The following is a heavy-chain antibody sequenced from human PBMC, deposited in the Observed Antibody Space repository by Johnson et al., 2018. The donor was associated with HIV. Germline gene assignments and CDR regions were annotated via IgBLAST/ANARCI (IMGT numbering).Heavy chain of an antibody. CDR2: IDWKGFTI. CDR1: GFTFDEYA. V-gene: IGHV3-9*01. D-gene: IGHD3-10*01. CDR3: AKDQNYGSYLLSFDG. Sequence: VQLVESGGGLVQPGGSLRLSCAASGFTFDEYAMHWVRQGPGKGLEWVAGIDWKGFTIGYVESVKGRFAVYRDDATNSLYLQIDSLRTEDTALYYCAKDQNYGSYLLSFDGWGQGTVVTVSS. J-gene: IGHJ3*01.